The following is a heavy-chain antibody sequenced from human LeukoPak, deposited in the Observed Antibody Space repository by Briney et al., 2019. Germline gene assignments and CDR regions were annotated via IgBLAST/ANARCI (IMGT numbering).Heavy chain of an antibody. J-gene: IGHJ4*02. CDR3: VTEAIYTVYDD. CDR2: ISFDGGVR. D-gene: IGHD2-2*02. CDR1: GFPFNTYG. V-gene: IGHV3-30*03. Sequence: PGRSLTLSCAASGFPFNTYGLHWVRQAPGKGLEWVALISFDGGVRYYADSVKGRFTISRDNSKNTLFLQMNGLRSEDSAVYYCVTEAIYTVYDDWGQGALVTVS.